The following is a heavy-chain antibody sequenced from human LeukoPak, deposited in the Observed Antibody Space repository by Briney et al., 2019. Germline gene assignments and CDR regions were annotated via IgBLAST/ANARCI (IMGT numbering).Heavy chain of an antibody. CDR2: IYISGSGST. CDR3: ARDIEGWKRGIFDY. V-gene: IGHV4-4*07. Sequence: PSETLSLTCTVSGGSISSYYWSWIRQPAGKGLEWIGRIYISGSGSTNYNPSLKSRVTMSVDTSKNQFSLKLSSVTAADTAVYYCARDIEGWKRGIFDYWGQGTLVTVSS. D-gene: IGHD1-1*01. J-gene: IGHJ4*02. CDR1: GGSISSYY.